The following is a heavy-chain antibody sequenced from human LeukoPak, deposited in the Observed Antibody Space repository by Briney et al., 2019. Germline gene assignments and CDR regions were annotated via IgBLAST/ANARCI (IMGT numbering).Heavy chain of an antibody. Sequence: PGGSLRLSCAASGLTFSSYAMSWVRQAPGKGLEWVSAISGSGGSTYYADSVKGRFTISRDNSKNTLYLQMNSLRAEDTAVYYCAKDTGYSSSWGIFDYWGQGTLVTVSS. V-gene: IGHV3-23*01. J-gene: IGHJ4*02. D-gene: IGHD6-13*01. CDR3: AKDTGYSSSWGIFDY. CDR1: GLTFSSYA. CDR2: ISGSGGST.